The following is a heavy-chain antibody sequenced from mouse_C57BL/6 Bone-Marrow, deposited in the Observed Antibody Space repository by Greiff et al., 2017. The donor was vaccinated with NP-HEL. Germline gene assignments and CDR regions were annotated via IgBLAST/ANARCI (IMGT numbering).Heavy chain of an antibody. CDR2: IRLKSDNYAT. CDR3: TGYYYGSSKSPFDY. J-gene: IGHJ2*01. D-gene: IGHD1-1*01. CDR1: GFTFSNYW. V-gene: IGHV6-3*01. Sequence: EVKVEESGGGLVQPGGSMKLSCVASGFTFSNYWMNWVRQSPEKGLEWVAQIRLKSDNYATHYAESVKGRFTISRDDSKSSVYLQMNNLRAEDTGIYYCTGYYYGSSKSPFDYWGQGTTLTVSS.